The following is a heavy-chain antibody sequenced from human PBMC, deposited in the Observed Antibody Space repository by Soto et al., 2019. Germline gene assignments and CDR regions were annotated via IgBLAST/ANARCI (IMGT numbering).Heavy chain of an antibody. CDR2: IYYSGST. CDR3: ARRYCSSTSCYNWFDP. CDR1: GGSISSYY. V-gene: IGHV4-59*08. D-gene: IGHD2-2*01. Sequence: QVQLQESGPGLVKPSETLSLTCTVSGGSISSYYWSWIRQPPGTGLEWIGYIYYSGSTNYNPSLKSRVTISVDTSKNQFSLKLSSVTAADTAVYYCARRYCSSTSCYNWFDPWGQGTLVTVSS. J-gene: IGHJ5*02.